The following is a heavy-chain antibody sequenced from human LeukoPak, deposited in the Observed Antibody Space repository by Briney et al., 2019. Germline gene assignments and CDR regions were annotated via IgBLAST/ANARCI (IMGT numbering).Heavy chain of an antibody. D-gene: IGHD3-10*01. CDR1: GGSISSYY. J-gene: IGHJ4*02. V-gene: IGHV4-4*07. CDR2: IYTSGST. Sequence: SETLSLTCTVSGGSISSYYWSWIRQPAGKGLEWIGRIYTSGSTNYNPSLKSRVTMSVDTSKNQFSLKLSSVTAADTAVYYCARESDYYGSGSFDYWGQGTLVTVSS. CDR3: ARESDYYGSGSFDY.